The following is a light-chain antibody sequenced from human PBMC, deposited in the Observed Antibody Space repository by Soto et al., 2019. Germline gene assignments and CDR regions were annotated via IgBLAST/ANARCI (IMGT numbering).Light chain of an antibody. CDR2: GAS. V-gene: IGKV3-20*01. Sequence: EIVLTQSPGTLSLSPGERATLSCRASQSVSSSYLAWYQQKPGQAPRLLIYGASSRATGIPDRFSGSGSGTDFTLTISRLEPEDFAVYYCQQYGSSLNFGGGTRWIS. CDR1: QSVSSSY. CDR3: QQYGSSLN. J-gene: IGKJ4*01.